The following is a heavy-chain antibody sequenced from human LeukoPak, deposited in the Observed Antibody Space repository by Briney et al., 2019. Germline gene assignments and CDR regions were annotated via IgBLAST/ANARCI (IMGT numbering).Heavy chain of an antibody. V-gene: IGHV2-5*02. CDR3: AHVDYGDYLYYFDY. CDR2: IYWDDDK. J-gene: IGHJ4*02. Sequence: SGPTLVNPTQTLTLTCTFSGFSLSTSGVGVGWIRQPPGKALEWLALIYWDDDKRYSPSLESRLTITKDTSKNQVVHTMTNMDPVDTATYYCAHVDYGDYLYYFDYWGQGTLVTVSS. D-gene: IGHD4-17*01. CDR1: GFSLSTSGVG.